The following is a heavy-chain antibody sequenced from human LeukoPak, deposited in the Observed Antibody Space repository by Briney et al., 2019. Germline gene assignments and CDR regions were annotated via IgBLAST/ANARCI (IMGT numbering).Heavy chain of an antibody. V-gene: IGHV3-21*04. CDR2: ISSSSSYI. D-gene: IGHD6-13*01. Sequence: GGSLRLSCAASGFTFSSYSMNWVRQAPGKGLEWVSSISSSSSYIYYADSVKGRFTISRDNAKNSLYLQMNSLRAEDTAIYYCAKVRIAAAPSSFDYWGQGTLVTVSS. J-gene: IGHJ4*02. CDR3: AKVRIAAAPSSFDY. CDR1: GFTFSSYS.